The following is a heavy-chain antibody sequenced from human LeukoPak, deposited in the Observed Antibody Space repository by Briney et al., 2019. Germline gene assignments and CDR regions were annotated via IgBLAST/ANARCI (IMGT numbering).Heavy chain of an antibody. CDR2: ISEYNGNT. J-gene: IGHJ4*02. CDR3: ARVNIGGWYSLLGY. V-gene: IGHV1-18*01. D-gene: IGHD6-19*01. Sequence: ASVKVSCKASGYAFTSYGISWARQAPGQGLEWVGWISEYNGNTNYAQKFQGRVTMTTDTSTSTAYMELRSLRSDDTAVYYCARVNIGGWYSLLGYWGQGTLVTVSS. CDR1: GYAFTSYG.